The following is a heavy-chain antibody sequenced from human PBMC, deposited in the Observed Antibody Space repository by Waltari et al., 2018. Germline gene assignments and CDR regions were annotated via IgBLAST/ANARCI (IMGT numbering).Heavy chain of an antibody. V-gene: IGHV1-8*03. D-gene: IGHD2-2*01. J-gene: IGHJ3*02. CDR3: ARVRAVEDAFDI. CDR1: GDTVTSED. CDR2: MNPNSGNT. Sequence: QVQRVQSGGEVKKPGASVKGSCKAAGDTVTSEDINGVRQATGQGLEWMGWMNPNSGNTGYAQKFQGRVTITRNTSISTAYMELSSLRSEDTAVYYCARVRAVEDAFDIWGQGTMVTVSS.